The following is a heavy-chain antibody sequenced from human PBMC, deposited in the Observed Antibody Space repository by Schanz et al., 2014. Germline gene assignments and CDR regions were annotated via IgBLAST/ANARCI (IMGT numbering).Heavy chain of an antibody. J-gene: IGHJ4*02. CDR2: RDSSGST. CDR3: ARDGLGADY. Sequence: QVQLQESGPGLVKPSETLSLTCTVSGGSISSYYWSWIRQPPGKVLEWIGHRDSSGSTEYNPPRKSRVTISIDPSKNQITLRLRSVTEADTAVYYCARDGLGADYWGQGTLVTVSA. CDR1: GGSISSYY. V-gene: IGHV4-59*01.